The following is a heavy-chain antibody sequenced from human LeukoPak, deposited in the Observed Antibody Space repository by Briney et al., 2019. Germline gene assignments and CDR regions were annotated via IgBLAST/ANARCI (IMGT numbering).Heavy chain of an antibody. J-gene: IGHJ3*01. V-gene: IGHV4-34*01. CDR3: ARLRVTYYYDRSAYDAFDF. Sequence: SETLSLTCAVYGGSFSGYYWSWIRQPPGKGLEWIGEINHSGSTNYNPSLKSRVTTLVDTSKKQFSLQLSSVTAADTAVYYCARLRVTYYYDRSAYDAFDFWGQGTMVTVSS. D-gene: IGHD3-22*01. CDR2: INHSGST. CDR1: GGSFSGYY.